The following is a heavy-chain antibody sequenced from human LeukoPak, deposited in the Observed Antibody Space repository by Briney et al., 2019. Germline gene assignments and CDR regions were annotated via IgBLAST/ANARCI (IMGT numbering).Heavy chain of an antibody. J-gene: IGHJ4*02. V-gene: IGHV3-48*01. CDR2: ISSSSSTI. CDR1: GFTFTSYG. Sequence: PGGSLRLAWAASGFTFTSYGMNWVRQAPGKGLEWVSYISSSSSTIYYADSVKGRFTISRDNAKNSLYLQMNSLRAEDTAVYYCARRFGYWGQGTLVTVSS. D-gene: IGHD3-10*01. CDR3: ARRFGY.